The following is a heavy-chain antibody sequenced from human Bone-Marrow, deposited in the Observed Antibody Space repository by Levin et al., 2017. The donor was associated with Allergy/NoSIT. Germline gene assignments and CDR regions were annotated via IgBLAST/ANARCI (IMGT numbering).Heavy chain of an antibody. CDR3: ARQAWRLPHDY. V-gene: IGHV4-39*01. D-gene: IGHD3-3*01. CDR1: GGSISSSSYF. Sequence: SETLSLTCTVSGGSISSSSYFWGWIRQPPGKGLEWIGSIYYSGSTYYNPSLKSRVTISVDTSKNQFSLKLSSVTAADTAVYYCARQAWRLPHDYWGQGTLVTVSS. J-gene: IGHJ4*02. CDR2: IYYSGST.